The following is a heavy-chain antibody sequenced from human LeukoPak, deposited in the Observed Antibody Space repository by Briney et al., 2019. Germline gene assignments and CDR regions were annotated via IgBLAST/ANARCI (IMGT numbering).Heavy chain of an antibody. CDR1: GFTLSSYS. CDR2: ISSSSSYI. CDR3: ARQGNEYYYDSSDY. V-gene: IGHV3-21*01. D-gene: IGHD3-22*01. J-gene: IGHJ4*02. Sequence: GGSLRLSCAASGFTLSSYSMNWVRQAPGKGLEWVSSISSSSSYIYYADSVKGRFTISRDNAKNSLYLQMNSLRAEDTAVYYCARQGNEYYYDSSDYWGQGTLVTVSS.